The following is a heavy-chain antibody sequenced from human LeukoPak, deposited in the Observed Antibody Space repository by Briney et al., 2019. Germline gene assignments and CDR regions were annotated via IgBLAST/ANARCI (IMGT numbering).Heavy chain of an antibody. D-gene: IGHD5-24*01. J-gene: IGHJ3*02. CDR1: GGSISSGSYY. CDR3: ARDVRGDGFHDAFDI. Sequence: PSETLSLTCTVSGGSISSGSYYWSWIRQPAGKGLEWIGRIYTSGSTNYNPSLKSRVTISVDTSKNQFSLKLSSVTAADTAVYYCARDVRGDGFHDAFDIWGQGTMVTVSS. CDR2: IYTSGST. V-gene: IGHV4-61*02.